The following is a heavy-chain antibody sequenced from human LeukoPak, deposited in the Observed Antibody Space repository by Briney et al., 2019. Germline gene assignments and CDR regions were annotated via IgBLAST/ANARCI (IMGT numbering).Heavy chain of an antibody. CDR3: ARHSSSWTPCALDI. V-gene: IGHV4-59*08. D-gene: IGHD6-13*01. CDR2: IYYSGST. Sequence: SETLSLTCTVSGGSISSYYWSWIRQPPGKGLEWIGYIYYSGSTNYNPSLKSRVTISVDTSKNQFSLKLSSVTAADTAVYYCARHSSSWTPCALDIWGQGTMVTVSS. CDR1: GGSISSYY. J-gene: IGHJ3*02.